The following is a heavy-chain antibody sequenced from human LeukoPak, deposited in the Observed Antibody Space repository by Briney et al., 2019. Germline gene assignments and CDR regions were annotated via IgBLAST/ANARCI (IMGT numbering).Heavy chain of an antibody. CDR2: ISGDGISP. Sequence: GGSLRLSCAASGFTFNNHALTWVRQTPGKGLECVSAISGDGISPYYADSVRGRFTISRDNSKNTLYLQMNSLRVEDTAVYFCARDPGAFPYFFDYWGQGILVTVSS. J-gene: IGHJ4*02. V-gene: IGHV3-23*01. CDR1: GFTFNNHA. D-gene: IGHD4/OR15-4a*01. CDR3: ARDPGAFPYFFDY.